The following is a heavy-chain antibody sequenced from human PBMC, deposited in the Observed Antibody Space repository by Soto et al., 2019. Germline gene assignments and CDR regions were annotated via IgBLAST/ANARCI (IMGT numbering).Heavy chain of an antibody. Sequence: GASVKVSCKASGGTFSCYALCWVRHAPGQGLEWMGGIIPIFGTANYAQKFQGRVTITADESTSTAYMELSSLRSEDTAVYYCASWTERFSYSSSVYYYYGMDVSGQGTTVTVSS. D-gene: IGHD6-6*01. CDR1: GGTFSCYA. V-gene: IGHV1-69*13. J-gene: IGHJ6*02. CDR2: IIPIFGTA. CDR3: ASWTERFSYSSSVYYYYGMDV.